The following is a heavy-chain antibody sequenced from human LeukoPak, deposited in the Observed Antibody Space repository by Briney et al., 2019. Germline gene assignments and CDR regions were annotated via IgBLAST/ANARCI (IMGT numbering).Heavy chain of an antibody. D-gene: IGHD1-26*01. CDR2: IKSKADGETT. Sequence: PGGSLRLSCAASGLTFISAWMTWVRQAPGKGLEWVGRIKSKADGETTDYAAPVRGRFTVSRDDSGSTLFLQMNSLKTEDTAVYYCVADIPSEIYPFDYWGQGILVTVSS. V-gene: IGHV3-15*01. CDR1: GLTFISAW. CDR3: VADIPSEIYPFDY. J-gene: IGHJ4*02.